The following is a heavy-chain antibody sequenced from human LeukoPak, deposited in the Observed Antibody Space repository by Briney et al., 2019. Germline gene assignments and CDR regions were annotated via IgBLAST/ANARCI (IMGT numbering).Heavy chain of an antibody. CDR3: ARAHSRGYWQSESENWFDP. Sequence: VASVKVSCKASGYTFTSYYMHWVRQAPGQGLEWMGIINPSGGSTSYAQKFQGRVTMTRDTSTSTVYMELSSLRSEDTAVYYCARAHSRGYWQSESENWFDPWGQGTLVTVSS. D-gene: IGHD3-22*01. CDR2: INPSGGST. J-gene: IGHJ5*02. CDR1: GYTFTSYY. V-gene: IGHV1-46*01.